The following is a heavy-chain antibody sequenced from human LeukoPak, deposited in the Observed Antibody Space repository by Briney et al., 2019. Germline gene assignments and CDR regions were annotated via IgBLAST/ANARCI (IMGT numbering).Heavy chain of an antibody. CDR2: IYHSGST. J-gene: IGHJ5*02. CDR1: AYSISSGYY. Sequence: SETLSLTCTVSAYSISSGYYWGWIRQPPGKGLEWIGSIYHSGSTYYNPSLKSRVTISVDTSKNQFSLKLSSVTAADTAVYYCARDDSVRDEAWWSNPWGQGTLVTVSS. V-gene: IGHV4-38-2*02. CDR3: ARDDSVRDEAWWSNP. D-gene: IGHD5-24*01.